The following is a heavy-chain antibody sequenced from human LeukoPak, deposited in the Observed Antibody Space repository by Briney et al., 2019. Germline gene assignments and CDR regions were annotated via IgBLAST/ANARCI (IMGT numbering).Heavy chain of an antibody. CDR3: ATTPVYSSSSDAFDI. J-gene: IGHJ3*02. Sequence: GGSLRLSCAASGFTFSSYGMSWVRQAPGKGLEWVSSISSSSSYIYYADSVKGRFTISRDNAKNSLYLQMNSLRAEDTAVYYCATTPVYSSSSDAFDIWGQGTMVTVSS. CDR2: ISSSSSYI. D-gene: IGHD6-6*01. CDR1: GFTFSSYG. V-gene: IGHV3-21*01.